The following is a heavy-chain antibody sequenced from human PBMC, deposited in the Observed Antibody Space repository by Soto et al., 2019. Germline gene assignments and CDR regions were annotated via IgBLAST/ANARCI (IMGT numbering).Heavy chain of an antibody. CDR1: GYTFTSYG. D-gene: IGHD3-3*01. V-gene: IGHV1-18*01. J-gene: IGHJ3*02. CDR2: ISAYNGNT. CDR3: ARDESTYYDFWSGYNAFDI. Sequence: ASAKVSCKASGYTFTSYGISWVRQAPGQGLEWMGWISAYNGNTNYAQKLQGRVTMTTDTSTSTAYMELRSLRSDDTAVYYCARDESTYYDFWSGYNAFDIWGQGTMVTVSS.